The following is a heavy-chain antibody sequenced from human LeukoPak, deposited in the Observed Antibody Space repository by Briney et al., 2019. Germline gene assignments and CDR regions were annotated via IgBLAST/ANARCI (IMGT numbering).Heavy chain of an antibody. Sequence: PSETLSLTCTVSGGSISSYYWSWIRQPPGKGLEWIGYIYYSGSTNYNPSLKSRVTISVDTSKNQFSLKLSSVTAADTAVYYCARGTDDFWSGYYVITNWFDPWGQGTLVTVSS. CDR1: GGSISSYY. CDR2: IYYSGST. V-gene: IGHV4-59*12. J-gene: IGHJ5*02. CDR3: ARGTDDFWSGYYVITNWFDP. D-gene: IGHD3-3*01.